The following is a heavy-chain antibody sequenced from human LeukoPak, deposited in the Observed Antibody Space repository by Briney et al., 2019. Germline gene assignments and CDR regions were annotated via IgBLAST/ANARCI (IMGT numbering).Heavy chain of an antibody. CDR1: GFTFGDSA. CDR3: TRDRDILAGYPDS. V-gene: IGHV3-49*03. Sequence: GGSLRLSCTTSGFTFGDSAMSWFRQAPGKGLEWVGFIRSKSYSGTTEYAASVKRRFTISRDDSKSIAYLQMDSLKTEDTAVYYCTRDRDILAGYPDSWGQGTLVTVSS. J-gene: IGHJ4*02. D-gene: IGHD3-9*01. CDR2: IRSKSYSGTT.